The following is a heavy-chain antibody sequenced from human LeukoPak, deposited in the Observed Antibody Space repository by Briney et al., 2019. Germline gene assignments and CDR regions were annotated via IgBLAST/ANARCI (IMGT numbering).Heavy chain of an antibody. CDR2: VSYDGSNK. J-gene: IGHJ4*02. Sequence: GGSLRLSCAASGFTFSSYGMHWVRQAPGKGLEWVAVVSYDGSNKYYADSVKGRFTISKVNSKNTLYLQMNSLRAEDTAVYYCAKDGGCSSTTCYSPYYFDYWGQGTLVTVSS. D-gene: IGHD2-2*01. CDR3: AKDGGCSSTTCYSPYYFDY. CDR1: GFTFSSYG. V-gene: IGHV3-30*18.